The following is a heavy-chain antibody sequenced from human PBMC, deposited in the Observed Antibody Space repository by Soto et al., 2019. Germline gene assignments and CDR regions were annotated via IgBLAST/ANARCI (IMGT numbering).Heavy chain of an antibody. D-gene: IGHD4-17*01. CDR2: IYYSGST. J-gene: IGHJ4*02. Sequence: SETLSLTCTVSGGSISSYYWSWIRQPPGKGLEWIGYIYYSGSTNYNPSLKSRVTISVDTSKNQFSLKLSSVTAADTAVYYCARLRYGAADYWGQGTLVTVSS. CDR3: ARLRYGAADY. V-gene: IGHV4-59*08. CDR1: GGSISSYY.